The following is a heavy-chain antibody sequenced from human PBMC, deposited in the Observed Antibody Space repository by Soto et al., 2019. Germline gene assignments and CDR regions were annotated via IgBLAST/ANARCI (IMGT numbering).Heavy chain of an antibody. Sequence: QVQLVQSGAEVKKPGSSVKVSCKASGDTFTTNSLNWVRQAPGQGLEWMGGIIPVVGTTKYSQKYQDRATITGDKSTNTAYMELSSLISDDTAVYYCARGLLYATTYFDYWGQVTPVTVSS. J-gene: IGHJ4*02. CDR2: IIPVVGTT. V-gene: IGHV1-69*06. D-gene: IGHD2-8*01. CDR1: GDTFTTNS. CDR3: ARGLLYATTYFDY.